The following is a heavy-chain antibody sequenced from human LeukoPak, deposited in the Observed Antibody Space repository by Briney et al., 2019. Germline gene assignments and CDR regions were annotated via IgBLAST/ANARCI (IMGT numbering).Heavy chain of an antibody. Sequence: DPSETLSLTCTVSGGSISSTIYYWGWIRQPSGKGLEWIGSIYYSGSTYFNPSLKSRVTISVDTSKDQVSLKLSSLTAADTAVYYCATYCFSTACYQDAFDFWGQGTMVTVSS. V-gene: IGHV4-39*01. CDR3: ATYCFSTACYQDAFDF. J-gene: IGHJ3*01. CDR1: GGSISSTIYY. CDR2: IYYSGST. D-gene: IGHD2-2*01.